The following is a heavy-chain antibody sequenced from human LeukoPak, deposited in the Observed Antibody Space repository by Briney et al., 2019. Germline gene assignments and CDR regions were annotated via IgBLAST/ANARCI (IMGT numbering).Heavy chain of an antibody. D-gene: IGHD2-2*01. CDR1: GYTFTSYG. J-gene: IGHJ5*02. V-gene: IGHV1-18*01. Sequence: ASVKVSCKASGYTFTSYGISWVRQAPGQGREWMGWISAYNGNTNYAQKLQGRVTMTTDTSTSTAYMELRSLRSDDTAVYYCARVEDIVVVPAAENWFDPWGQGTLVTVSS. CDR2: ISAYNGNT. CDR3: ARVEDIVVVPAAENWFDP.